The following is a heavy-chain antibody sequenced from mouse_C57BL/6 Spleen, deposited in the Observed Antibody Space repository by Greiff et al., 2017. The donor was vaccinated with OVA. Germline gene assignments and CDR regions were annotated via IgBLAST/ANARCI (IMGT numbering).Heavy chain of an antibody. CDR2: IYLGGGYT. J-gene: IGHJ2*01. CDR3: ARLGGTQYFDY. V-gene: IGHV1-63*01. CDR1: GYTFTNYW. D-gene: IGHD4-1*01. Sequence: VHLVESGAELVRPGTSVKMSCKASGYTFTNYWIGWAKQRPGHGLEWIGDIYLGGGYTNYNEKFKGKATLTADKSSSTAYMQFSSLTSEDSAIYYCARLGGTQYFDYWGQGTTLTVSS.